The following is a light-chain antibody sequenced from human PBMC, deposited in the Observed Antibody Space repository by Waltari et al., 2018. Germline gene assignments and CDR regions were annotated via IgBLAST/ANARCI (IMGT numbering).Light chain of an antibody. CDR3: QQYDNLPLT. CDR1: QDISNY. CDR2: DAS. V-gene: IGKV1-33*01. J-gene: IGKJ3*01. Sequence: DFQMTQSPSSLSASVGDRVTITCQASQDISNYLNWYQQKPGKAPKLLIYDASNLETGFPSRFSGSGSWTDFTFTISSLQPEDIATYYCQQYDNLPLTFGPGTKVNIK.